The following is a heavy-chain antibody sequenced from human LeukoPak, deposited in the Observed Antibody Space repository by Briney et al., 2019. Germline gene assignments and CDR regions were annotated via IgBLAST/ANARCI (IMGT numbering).Heavy chain of an antibody. D-gene: IGHD3-3*01. Sequence: GGSLRLSCAASGFSLSSYAMSWVRQAPGKGLEWVSGISDSGSSTYYADSVKGRFTISRDNSKNTLYLQMYSLTAEDTAVYYCAKDRRRFWSGYLDYWGQGALVTVSS. V-gene: IGHV3-23*01. J-gene: IGHJ4*02. CDR3: AKDRRRFWSGYLDY. CDR1: GFSLSSYA. CDR2: ISDSGSST.